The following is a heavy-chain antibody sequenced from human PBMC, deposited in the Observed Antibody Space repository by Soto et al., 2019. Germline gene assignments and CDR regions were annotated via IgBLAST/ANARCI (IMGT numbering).Heavy chain of an antibody. Sequence: ASVKVSCKASGYTFTSYDINWVRQANGQGLEWMGWMNPNSGNTGYAQKFQGRVTMTRNTSISTAYMELSSLRSEDTAVYYCATTTTTVTFSGPYYYYMHVWGKGTTVTVSS. CDR2: MNPNSGNT. CDR1: GYTFTSYD. D-gene: IGHD4-17*01. CDR3: ATTTTTVTFSGPYYYYMHV. V-gene: IGHV1-8*01. J-gene: IGHJ6*03.